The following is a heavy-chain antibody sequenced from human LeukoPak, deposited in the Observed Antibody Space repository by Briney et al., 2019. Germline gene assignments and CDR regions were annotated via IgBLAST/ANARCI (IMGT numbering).Heavy chain of an antibody. CDR2: INPNSGDT. V-gene: IGHV1-2*06. CDR1: GYTFTGYH. D-gene: IGHD3-3*01. Sequence: ASVKVSCKASGYTFTGYHMHWVRQAPGQGLEWMGRINPNSGDTNYAQKFQGRVTITADESTSTAYMELSSLRSEDTAVYYCARVKGTGDFWSGYHWNAYYYYGMDVWGQGTTVTVSS. J-gene: IGHJ6*02. CDR3: ARVKGTGDFWSGYHWNAYYYYGMDV.